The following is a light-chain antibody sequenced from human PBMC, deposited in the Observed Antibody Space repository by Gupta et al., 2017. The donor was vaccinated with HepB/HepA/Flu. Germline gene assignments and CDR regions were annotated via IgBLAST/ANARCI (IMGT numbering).Light chain of an antibody. CDR1: SSDVGGYNS. Sequence: QSALTQPASVSGSPGQSITIPCPGASSDVGGYNSVSWYQQYPGKAPKLLIYDVTARPSGISTRFSASKSGNTASLTISGPQTEDEADYFCSSFTRSTSTLVLFGGGTKVTVL. CDR2: DVT. V-gene: IGLV2-14*03. CDR3: SSFTRSTSTLVL. J-gene: IGLJ3*02.